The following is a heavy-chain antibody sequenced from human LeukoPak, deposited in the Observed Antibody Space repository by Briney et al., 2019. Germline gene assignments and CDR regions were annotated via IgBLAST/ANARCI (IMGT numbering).Heavy chain of an antibody. D-gene: IGHD5-24*01. J-gene: IGHJ4*02. V-gene: IGHV4-59*01. CDR3: ARGRGWLQSTPFDY. CDR2: IYYSGST. Sequence: SETLSLTCTVSGGSISSYYWSWIRQPPGKGLEWIGYIYYSGSTNYNPSLKSRVTISVDMSKNQFSLKLSSVTAADTAVYYCARGRGWLQSTPFDYWGQGTLVTVSS. CDR1: GGSISSYY.